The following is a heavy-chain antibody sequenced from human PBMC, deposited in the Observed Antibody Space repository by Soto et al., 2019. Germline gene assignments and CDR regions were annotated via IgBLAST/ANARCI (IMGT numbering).Heavy chain of an antibody. CDR2: ITSSGSYI. J-gene: IGHJ4*02. Sequence: DVQLVESGGGLVKPGGSLRLSCVASGPTFSPYGMNWIRQTPGKGLEWVSSITSSGSYIHYADSVQGRFTVSRDNAKNTMYLQMNSLRVEDTAVYFWARDESAGSSTSNWGQGTQVNVSS. V-gene: IGHV3-21*01. CDR3: ARDESAGSSTSN. D-gene: IGHD2-2*01. CDR1: GPTFSPYG.